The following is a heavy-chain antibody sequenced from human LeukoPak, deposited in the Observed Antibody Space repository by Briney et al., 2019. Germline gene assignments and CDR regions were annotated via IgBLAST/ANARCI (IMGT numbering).Heavy chain of an antibody. V-gene: IGHV4-59*08. J-gene: IGHJ3*02. D-gene: IGHD3/OR15-3a*01. CDR1: GGSISSYY. CDR3: ARPRGSWTNDAFDI. Sequence: SETLSLTCTVSGGSISSYYWSWIRQPPGKGLEWIGYIYYSGSTNYNPSLKSRVTISVDTSKNQFSLKLSSVTAADTAVYYCARPRGSWTNDAFDIWGQGTMVTVSS. CDR2: IYYSGST.